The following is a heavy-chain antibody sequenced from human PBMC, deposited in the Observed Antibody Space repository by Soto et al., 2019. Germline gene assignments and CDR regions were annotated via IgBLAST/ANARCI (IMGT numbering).Heavy chain of an antibody. D-gene: IGHD3-16*02. CDR1: GYTLTELS. V-gene: IGHV1-24*01. CDR2: FDPEDGET. Sequence: ASVKVSCKVSGYTLTELSMHWVRQAPGKGLEWMGGFDPEDGETIYAQKFQGRVTMTEDTSTDTAYMELSSLRSEDTAVYYCATVNDYIWGSYRSAVFDYWGQGTLVTVSS. J-gene: IGHJ4*02. CDR3: ATVNDYIWGSYRSAVFDY.